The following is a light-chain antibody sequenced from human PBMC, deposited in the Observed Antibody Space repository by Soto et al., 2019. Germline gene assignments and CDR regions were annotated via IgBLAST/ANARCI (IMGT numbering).Light chain of an antibody. CDR3: QQYYSTPQT. Sequence: VMTQSPLSLPVTPGQPASISCRSSQSLVYSDGNTYLAWYQQKPGQPPKLLIYWASTRESGVPDRFSGSGSGTDFTLTISTLQAEDVAVYYCQQYYSTPQTFGQGTKVDIK. CDR1: QSLVYSDGNTY. V-gene: IGKV4-1*01. CDR2: WAS. J-gene: IGKJ1*01.